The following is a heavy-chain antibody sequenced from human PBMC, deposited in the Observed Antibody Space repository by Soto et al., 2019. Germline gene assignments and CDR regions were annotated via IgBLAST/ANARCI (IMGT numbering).Heavy chain of an antibody. J-gene: IGHJ4*02. CDR3: ARLSLLADYLVT. D-gene: IGHD5-18*01. CDR2: INWNGGSA. CDR1: GFIFEDHG. V-gene: IGHV3-20*04. Sequence: AGGSLRLSCAASGFIFEDHGMIWVRQASGKGLEWVSGINWNGGSAVCAASVKGRFTISRDNAKNSLFLEVKSLRVEDTALYSCARLSLLADYLVTWDQETLDTASS.